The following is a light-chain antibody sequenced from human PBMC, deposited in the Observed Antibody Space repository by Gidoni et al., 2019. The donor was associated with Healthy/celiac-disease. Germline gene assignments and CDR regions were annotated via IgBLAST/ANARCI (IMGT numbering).Light chain of an antibody. CDR3: QQSYSTPTT. CDR2: AAS. V-gene: IGKV1-39*01. Sequence: DIQMTQSPSSLPASVGDRVTITCRASQSISSYLNWYQQKPGKAPKLLIYAASSLQSGVPSRFSGSGSGTDFTLTISSLQPEDFATYYCQQSYSTPTTFXXXTKVEIK. J-gene: IGKJ1*01. CDR1: QSISSY.